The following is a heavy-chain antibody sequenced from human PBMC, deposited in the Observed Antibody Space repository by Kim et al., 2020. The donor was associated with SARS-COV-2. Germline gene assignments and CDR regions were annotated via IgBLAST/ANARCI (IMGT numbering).Heavy chain of an antibody. CDR3: ARVGGSSWLFDY. CDR2: IKQDGSEK. V-gene: IGHV3-7*03. CDR1: GFTFGSYW. J-gene: IGHJ4*02. D-gene: IGHD6-13*01. Sequence: GGSLRLSCAASGFTFGSYWMSWVRQAPGKGLEWVANIKQDGSEKYYVDSVKGRFTISRDNAKNSLYLQMNSLRAEDTAVYYCARVGGSSWLFDYWGQGTLVTVSS.